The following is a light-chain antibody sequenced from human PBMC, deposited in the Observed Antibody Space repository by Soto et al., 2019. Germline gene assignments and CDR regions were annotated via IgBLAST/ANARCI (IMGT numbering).Light chain of an antibody. J-gene: IGLJ2*01. V-gene: IGLV2-14*01. Sequence: QSVLTQPASVSGSPGQSITISCSGTSSDVGFYNHVSWYQQHPGEAPKLLIYEVTIRPSGVSNRFSGSKSGNTASLTASGLQAEDEGDYYCSSYTSSSSLAIFGGGTKVTVL. CDR3: SSYTSSSSLAI. CDR1: SSDVGFYNH. CDR2: EVT.